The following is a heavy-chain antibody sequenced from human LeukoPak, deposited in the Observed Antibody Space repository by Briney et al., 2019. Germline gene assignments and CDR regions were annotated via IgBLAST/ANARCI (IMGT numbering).Heavy chain of an antibody. V-gene: IGHV3-11*05. Sequence: GGSLRLSCAVSGFTFSDYYMTWVRQAPGKGLEWLSYISGNSGDISYLDSVRGRFTISRDNAKNSLYLQMNSLRVEDTAVYYCTRDPRRLDYLGQGTLVTVSS. CDR1: GFTFSDYY. CDR2: ISGNSGDI. J-gene: IGHJ4*02. CDR3: TRDPRRLDY.